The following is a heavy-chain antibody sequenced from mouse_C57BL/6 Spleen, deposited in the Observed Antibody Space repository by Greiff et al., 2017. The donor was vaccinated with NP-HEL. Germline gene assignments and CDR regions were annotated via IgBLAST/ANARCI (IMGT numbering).Heavy chain of an antibody. CDR2: IYPGSGNT. D-gene: IGHD2-3*01. Sequence: QVQLQQSGPELVKPGASVKISCKASGYSFTSYYIHWVKQRPGQGLEWIGWIYPGSGNTKYNEKFKGKATLTADTSSSTAYMQLSSLTSEDSAVYYCARGGYDPWFAYWGQGTLVTVSA. CDR3: ARGGYDPWFAY. V-gene: IGHV1-66*01. CDR1: GYSFTSYY. J-gene: IGHJ3*01.